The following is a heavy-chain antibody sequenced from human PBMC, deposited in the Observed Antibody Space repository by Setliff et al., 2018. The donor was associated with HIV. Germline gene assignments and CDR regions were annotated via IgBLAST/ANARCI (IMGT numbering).Heavy chain of an antibody. V-gene: IGHV3-74*03. CDR1: GFTFEKYW. Sequence: GGSLRLSCAGSGFTFEKYWMHWVRQAPGKGLVWVSRVNSDGSRTTYADSVKGRFTISRDNAENTLYLQMNSLRAEDTAVYYCVRPMEIGRHPVAGQRDAFDIWGQGRMVTVSS. D-gene: IGHD6-19*01. CDR3: VRPMEIGRHPVAGQRDAFDI. CDR2: VNSDGSRT. J-gene: IGHJ3*02.